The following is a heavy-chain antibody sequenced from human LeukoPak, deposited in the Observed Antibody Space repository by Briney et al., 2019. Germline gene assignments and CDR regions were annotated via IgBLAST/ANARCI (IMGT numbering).Heavy chain of an antibody. CDR3: ARGLRDEERYYKYYYMDI. J-gene: IGHJ6*03. D-gene: IGHD3-22*01. CDR2: IHTIET. CDR1: GGSISGYF. V-gene: IGHV4-4*09. Sequence: SETLSLTCTISGGSISGYFGTWIRQASGKGLEWIGYIHTIETKYNPSLQSRVSMSIDTSKNQFSLNLRSVTAADTAAYYCARGLRDEERYYKYYYMDIWGKGTTVTVSS.